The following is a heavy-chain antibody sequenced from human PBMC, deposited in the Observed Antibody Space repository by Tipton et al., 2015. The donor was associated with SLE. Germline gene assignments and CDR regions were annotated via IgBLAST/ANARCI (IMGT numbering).Heavy chain of an antibody. V-gene: IGHV3-53*04. CDR3: AGQLVPYYYGMDV. J-gene: IGHJ6*02. CDR1: GFTVRTSY. CDR2: IYPGVTT. D-gene: IGHD6-6*01. Sequence: SLRLSCAASGFTVRTSYMSWVRQAPGKGLEWVSVIYPGVTTYYADSVMGRFTISRHSSKDTLYLQMNSLRGEDTAVYYCAGQLVPYYYGMDVWGQGTTVTVSS.